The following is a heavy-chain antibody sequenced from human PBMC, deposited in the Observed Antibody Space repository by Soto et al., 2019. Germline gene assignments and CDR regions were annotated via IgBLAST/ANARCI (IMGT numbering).Heavy chain of an antibody. CDR1: RGSVSSGGYY. CDR3: ARARFYGSERTVFDF. D-gene: IGHD3-10*01. Sequence: QVQLQESGPGLVKPSQTLSLTCTVSRGSVSSGGYYWSWIRQHPGKGLEWIGYIYYSGITDYNPSLKGRLIISVDTSKNQCSLILSSVTAADTAVYYCARARFYGSERTVFDFWGQGTLVTVSS. V-gene: IGHV4-31*03. J-gene: IGHJ4*02. CDR2: IYYSGIT.